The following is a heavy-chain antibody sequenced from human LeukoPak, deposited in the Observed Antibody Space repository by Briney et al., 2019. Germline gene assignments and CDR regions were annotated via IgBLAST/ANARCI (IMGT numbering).Heavy chain of an antibody. V-gene: IGHV3-21*01. CDR3: ARDADDFWSGYFATTNNYCYYMDV. J-gene: IGHJ6*03. D-gene: IGHD3-3*01. Sequence: PGGSLRLSCAASGFTFSSYSMNWVRQAPGKGLEWVSSISSSSSYIYYADSVKGRFTISRDNAKNSLYLQMNSLRAEDTAVYYCARDADDFWSGYFATTNNYCYYMDVWGKGTTVTVSS. CDR2: ISSSSSYI. CDR1: GFTFSSYS.